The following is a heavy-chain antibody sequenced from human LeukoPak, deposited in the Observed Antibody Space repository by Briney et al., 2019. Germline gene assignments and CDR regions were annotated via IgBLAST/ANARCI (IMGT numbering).Heavy chain of an antibody. CDR3: ARVEDYYDSSGYSWLREADHFDY. V-gene: IGHV4-38-2*02. Sequence: SGTLSLTCTVSGYSISSGYYWGWIRQPPGKGLEWIGSIYHSGSTYYNPSLKSRVTISVDTSKNQFSLKLSSVTAADTAVYYCARVEDYYDSSGYSWLREADHFDYWGQGTLVTVSS. J-gene: IGHJ4*02. CDR2: IYHSGST. CDR1: GYSISSGYY. D-gene: IGHD3-22*01.